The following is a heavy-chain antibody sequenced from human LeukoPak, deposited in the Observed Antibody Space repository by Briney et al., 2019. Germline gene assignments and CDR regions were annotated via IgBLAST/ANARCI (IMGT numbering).Heavy chain of an antibody. J-gene: IGHJ4*03. CDR1: GGSFSRYY. Sequence: SETLSLTCAVYGGSFSRYYWSWIRQSPGKGLEWIAEIDHRGDTNCNPSVKSRVTISVDTSKNQFSLKVRSLSAADTAVYYCARGPTISETGYFDFWGQGTLVTVSS. CDR2: IDHRGDT. V-gene: IGHV4-34*01. D-gene: IGHD1-1*01. CDR3: ARGPTISETGYFDF.